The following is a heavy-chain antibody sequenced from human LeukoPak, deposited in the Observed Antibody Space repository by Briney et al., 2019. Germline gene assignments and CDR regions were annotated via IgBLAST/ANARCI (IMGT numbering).Heavy chain of an antibody. D-gene: IGHD4-17*01. J-gene: IGHJ3*02. V-gene: IGHV4-59*01. Sequence: SETLSLTCTVSGGSISSYYWSWIRQPPGKGLEWIGYIYYSGSTNYNPSLKSRVTISVDTSKNQFSLKLSSVTAADTAVYYCARDNGYGDSVDAFDIWGQGTMVTVSS. CDR2: IYYSGST. CDR3: ARDNGYGDSVDAFDI. CDR1: GGSISSYY.